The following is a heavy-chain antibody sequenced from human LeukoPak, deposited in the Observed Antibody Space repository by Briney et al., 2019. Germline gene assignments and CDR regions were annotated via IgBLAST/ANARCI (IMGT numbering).Heavy chain of an antibody. V-gene: IGHV3-30*04. CDR1: GFIFNNYA. Sequence: GRSLRLSCTASGFIFNNYAMHWVRRAPGKGLEWVALISYNETNKYYRDSVKGRFTISRDSSKNTVYLQMGSLRADDTAVYYCARVGGSGWYGYIDYWGQGTLVRVSS. J-gene: IGHJ4*02. CDR3: ARVGGSGWYGYIDY. CDR2: ISYNETNK. D-gene: IGHD6-19*01.